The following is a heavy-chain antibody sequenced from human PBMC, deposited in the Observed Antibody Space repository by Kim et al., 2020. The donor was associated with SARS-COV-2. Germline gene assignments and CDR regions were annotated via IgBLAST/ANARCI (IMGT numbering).Heavy chain of an antibody. CDR3: AAGIAVAGTPDIYYYYYGMDV. V-gene: IGHV1-24*01. D-gene: IGHD6-19*01. CDR2: FDPEDGET. CDR1: GYTLTELS. Sequence: ASVKVSCKVSGYTLTELSMHWVRQAPGKGLEWMGGFDPEDGETIYAQKFQGRVTMTEDTSTGTAYMELSSLRSEDTAVYYCAAGIAVAGTPDIYYYYYGMDVWGQGTTVTVSS. J-gene: IGHJ6*02.